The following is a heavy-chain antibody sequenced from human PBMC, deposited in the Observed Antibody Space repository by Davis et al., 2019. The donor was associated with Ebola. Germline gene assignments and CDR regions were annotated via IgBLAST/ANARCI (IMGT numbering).Heavy chain of an antibody. Sequence: GESLKISCAASGFTFSTYAMSWVRQAPGKGLEWVSAIGSGGDIYYADAVKGRFTTSRDNSKNTLYLQMNSLRAEDTAVYYCAKVGGRQWLGGGPFDYWGQGTLVTVSS. CDR3: AKVGGRQWLGGGPFDY. D-gene: IGHD6-19*01. J-gene: IGHJ4*02. CDR2: IGSGGDI. V-gene: IGHV3-23*01. CDR1: GFTFSTYA.